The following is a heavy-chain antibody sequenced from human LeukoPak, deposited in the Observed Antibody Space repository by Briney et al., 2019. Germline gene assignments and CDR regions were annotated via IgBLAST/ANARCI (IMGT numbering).Heavy chain of an antibody. V-gene: IGHV3-72*01. CDR2: TRNKANSYTT. Sequence: PGGSLRLSCAASGFTFIDHYMDWVRQAPGKGREWVGRTRNKANSYTTEYAASVKGRFTISRDDSKTSLYLQMNSLKTEDAAVYYCARGPDYFDYWGEGTLVTVSS. J-gene: IGHJ4*02. CDR3: ARGPDYFDY. CDR1: GFTFIDHY.